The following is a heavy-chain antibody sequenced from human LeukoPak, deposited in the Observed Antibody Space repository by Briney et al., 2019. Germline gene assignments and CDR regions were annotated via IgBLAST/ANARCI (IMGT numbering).Heavy chain of an antibody. D-gene: IGHD6-13*01. CDR3: ASGSSSWYRGPRNWFDP. CDR2: FYISGKT. Sequence: SETLSLTCSVSGGSVSSYYWSWIRQAAGEGLEWIGRFYISGKTDYNPSLKSRVTMSADTSRNQFSLKLSSVTAADTAVYYCASGSSSWYRGPRNWFDPWGQGTLVTVSS. J-gene: IGHJ5*02. V-gene: IGHV4-4*07. CDR1: GGSVSSYY.